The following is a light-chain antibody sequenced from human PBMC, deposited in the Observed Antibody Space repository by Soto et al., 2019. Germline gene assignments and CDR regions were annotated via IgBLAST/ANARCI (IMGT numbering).Light chain of an antibody. Sequence: IGLTQSPGTLSLSPGERATLSCRASQNVSSRYLAWYQQKPGQAPRLLMYGASSRATGIPDRFSGSGSGTDFTLTISRLEPEDFAVYYCQQYGSSLYTFGQGTKLEIK. CDR3: QQYGSSLYT. V-gene: IGKV3-20*01. CDR2: GAS. J-gene: IGKJ2*01. CDR1: QNVSSRY.